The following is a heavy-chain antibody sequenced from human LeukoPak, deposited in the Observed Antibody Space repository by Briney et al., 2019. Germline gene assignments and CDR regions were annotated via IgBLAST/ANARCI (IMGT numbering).Heavy chain of an antibody. V-gene: IGHV4-30-4*01. D-gene: IGHD7-27*01. J-gene: IGHJ4*02. CDR3: ARARAWGSPLEY. CDR2: IYYSGTI. Sequence: PSETLSLTCTVSGGSISSGDYHWSWVRQSPGKGLEWIGYIYYSGTIYYNPSLKSRVTISVDTTKNQFSLKVTSMTAADTAVYFCARARAWGSPLEYWGRGNLVTVSS. CDR1: GGSISSGDYH.